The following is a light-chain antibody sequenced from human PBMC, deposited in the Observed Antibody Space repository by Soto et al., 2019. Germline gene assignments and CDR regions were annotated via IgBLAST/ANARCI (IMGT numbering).Light chain of an antibody. CDR3: FSYAGNSVYV. Sequence: QSVLTQPASVSGSPGQSITISCTGTSSDVGSCNLVSWFQQLPGKVPKLIIYEGTKRPSGVSDRFSGSKSGYTASLTISGLQAEDAADYYCFSYAGNSVYVFGTGTKVTVL. CDR2: EGT. CDR1: SSDVGSCNL. J-gene: IGLJ1*01. V-gene: IGLV2-23*01.